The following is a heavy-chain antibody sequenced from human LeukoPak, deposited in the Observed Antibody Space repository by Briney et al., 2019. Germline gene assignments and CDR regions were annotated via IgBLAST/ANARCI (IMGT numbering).Heavy chain of an antibody. D-gene: IGHD3-22*01. J-gene: IGHJ4*02. V-gene: IGHV1-69*05. Sequence: GASVKVSCKASGGTFSSYAISWVRQAPGQGLEWMGRIIPIFGTADYAQKFQGRVTVTTDESTSTAYMELSSLRSEDTAVYYCARVYDSSGYYLHYFDYWGQGTLVTVSS. CDR2: IIPIFGTA. CDR3: ARVYDSSGYYLHYFDY. CDR1: GGTFSSYA.